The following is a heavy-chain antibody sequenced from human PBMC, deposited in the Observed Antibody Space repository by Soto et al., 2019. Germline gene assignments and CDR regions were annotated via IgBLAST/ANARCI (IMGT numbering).Heavy chain of an antibody. J-gene: IGHJ6*02. CDR2: MNPNSGNT. V-gene: IGHV1-8*01. Sequence: GGPVKVSCKASGYTFTSYDINWVRQATGQGLEWMGWMNPNSGNTGYAQKFQGRVTMTRNTSISTAYMELSSLRSEDTAVYYCARGKLYYYDSSGYYPDYYYYYGMDVWGQGTTVTVSS. CDR1: GYTFTSYD. CDR3: ARGKLYYYDSSGYYPDYYYYYGMDV. D-gene: IGHD3-22*01.